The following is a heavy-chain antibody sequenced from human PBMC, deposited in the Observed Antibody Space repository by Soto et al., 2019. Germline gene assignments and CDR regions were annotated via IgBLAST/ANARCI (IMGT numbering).Heavy chain of an antibody. V-gene: IGHV3-23*01. D-gene: IGHD3-22*01. CDR2: ISYNGVDT. CDR3: ANRNYYDKSGYTYPYFDF. CDR1: WVTIFNHD. Sequence: GGSQRLPCAVSWVTIFNHDITWVRQAPRKGVHWVSTISYNGVDTYYADSVKGRFTISRDDSKNTVYLQMNSLRVEDTAVYYCANRNYYDKSGYTYPYFDFWGHGSLVTVSS. J-gene: IGHJ4*01.